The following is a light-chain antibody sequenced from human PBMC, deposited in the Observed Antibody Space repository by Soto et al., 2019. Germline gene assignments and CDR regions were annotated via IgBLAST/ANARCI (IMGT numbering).Light chain of an antibody. CDR3: SSYTSSSTLFV. V-gene: IGLV2-14*01. Sequence: QSALTQPASVSGSPGQSITISCTGTSRDVGGYNYVSWYQQHPGKAPKLMIFEVSHRPPGISNRFSGSKSGNTAALTISGLQAEEEADYYCSSYTSSSTLFVFGTGTKLTVL. J-gene: IGLJ1*01. CDR2: EVS. CDR1: SRDVGGYNY.